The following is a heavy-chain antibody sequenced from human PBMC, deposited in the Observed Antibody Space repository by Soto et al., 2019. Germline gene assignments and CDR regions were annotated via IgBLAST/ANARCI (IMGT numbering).Heavy chain of an antibody. D-gene: IGHD6-13*01. V-gene: IGHV4-34*01. CDR2: INHSGST. CDR3: ASNPRIAAAGTLPYYYYGMDV. Sequence: SETLSLTCAVYGGSFSGYYWSWIRQPPGKGLEWIGEINHSGSTNYNPSLKSRVTISVDTSKNQFSLKLSSVTAADTAVYYCASNPRIAAAGTLPYYYYGMDVWGQGTTVTVSS. J-gene: IGHJ6*02. CDR1: GGSFSGYY.